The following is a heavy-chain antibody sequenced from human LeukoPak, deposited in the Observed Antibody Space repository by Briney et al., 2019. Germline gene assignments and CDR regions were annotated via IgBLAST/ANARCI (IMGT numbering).Heavy chain of an antibody. CDR1: GFTFSSYG. CDR3: AKDRETYEYTFDY. CDR2: IRYDGSNK. D-gene: IGHD6-6*01. J-gene: IGHJ4*02. V-gene: IGHV3-30*02. Sequence: GGSLRLSCAASGFTFSSYGMHWVRQAPGKGLEWVAFIRYDGSNKYYAESVKGRFTIYRDNSKNTLYLQMKSLRAEDTAVYYCAKDRETYEYTFDYWGQGTLVTVSS.